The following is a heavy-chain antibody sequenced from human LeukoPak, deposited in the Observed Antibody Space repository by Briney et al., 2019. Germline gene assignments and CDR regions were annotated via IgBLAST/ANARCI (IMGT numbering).Heavy chain of an antibody. CDR3: AKDGGQYSSGPECDP. V-gene: IGHV3-23*01. Sequence: GGSLRPSCAVSGLPFSGTAMSWVRQAPGKGLEWVSAISHDGMNAYYADSVTGRFTIYRDNSKKTVSLEMRSLTAGGTGVYYCAKDGGQYSSGPECDPRGQGAVVSVSS. CDR1: GLPFSGTA. CDR2: ISHDGMNA. J-gene: IGHJ5*02. D-gene: IGHD6-19*01.